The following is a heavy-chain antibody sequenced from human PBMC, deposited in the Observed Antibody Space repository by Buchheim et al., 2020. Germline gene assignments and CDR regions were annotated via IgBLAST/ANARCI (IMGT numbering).Heavy chain of an antibody. CDR2: IYYSGST. CDR3: ARGGRGYSYGTIDY. Sequence: QVQLQESGPGLVKPSETLSLTCTVSGGSVSSGSYYWSWIRQPPGKGLEWIGYIYYSGSTNYNPSLKSRVTISVDTSKNQFSLKLSSVTAADTAVYYCARGGRGYSYGTIDYWGQGTL. CDR1: GGSVSSGSYY. J-gene: IGHJ4*02. D-gene: IGHD5-18*01. V-gene: IGHV4-61*01.